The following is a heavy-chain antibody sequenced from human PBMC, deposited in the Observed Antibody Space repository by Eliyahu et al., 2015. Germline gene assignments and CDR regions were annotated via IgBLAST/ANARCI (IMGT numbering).Heavy chain of an antibody. J-gene: IGHJ6*02. CDR3: ARGRSNPGKYYYGLDV. Sequence: APGQGLEWVGWMSASDGSTKFAQKVQGRLTMTTDGSTNTAYMELRSLRSDDTAVYYCARGRSNPGKYYYGLDVWGQGTTVIVSS. CDR2: MSASDGST. V-gene: IGHV1-18*01. D-gene: IGHD3-10*01.